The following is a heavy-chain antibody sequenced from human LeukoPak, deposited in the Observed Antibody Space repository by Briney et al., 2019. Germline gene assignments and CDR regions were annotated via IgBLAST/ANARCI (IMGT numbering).Heavy chain of an antibody. Sequence: GGSLRLSCAASEFTFNSYAMNWVRQAPGKGLEWVAVIWYDGSNKYYADSVKGRFTISRDNSKNTLYLQMNSLRAEDTAVYYCARYSYGYGPFDYWGQGTLVTVSS. CDR1: EFTFNSYA. D-gene: IGHD5-18*01. J-gene: IGHJ4*02. CDR2: IWYDGSNK. V-gene: IGHV3-33*08. CDR3: ARYSYGYGPFDY.